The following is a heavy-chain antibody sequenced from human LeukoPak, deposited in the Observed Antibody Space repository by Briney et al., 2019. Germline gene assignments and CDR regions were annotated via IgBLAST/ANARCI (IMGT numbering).Heavy chain of an antibody. V-gene: IGHV5-51*01. CDR3: ARRIHSGSSGFDI. D-gene: IGHD1-26*01. CDR1: GYRFTTYW. Sequence: GASLKISCTGSGYRFTTYWIGWVRQMPGKGLGWMGIIYPGDSDTGYSTSVQGQVTISADKSISTTYLQWSSLKASDTGMYYCARRIHSGSSGFDIWGQGTMVTVSS. CDR2: IYPGDSDT. J-gene: IGHJ3*02.